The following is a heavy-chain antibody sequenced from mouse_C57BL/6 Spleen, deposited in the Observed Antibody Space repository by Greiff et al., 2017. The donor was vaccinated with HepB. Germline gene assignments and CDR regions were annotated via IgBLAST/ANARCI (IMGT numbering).Heavy chain of an antibody. CDR1: GFTFSSYG. CDR3: ARLITTVVAPMDY. V-gene: IGHV5-6*02. Sequence: EVKLVESGGDLVKPGGSLKLSCAASGFTFSSYGMSWVRQTPDKRLEWVATISSGGSYTYYPDSVKGRFTISRDNAKNTLYLKMSSLKSEDTAMYYCARLITTVVAPMDYWGQGTSVTVSS. D-gene: IGHD1-1*01. J-gene: IGHJ4*01. CDR2: ISSGGSYT.